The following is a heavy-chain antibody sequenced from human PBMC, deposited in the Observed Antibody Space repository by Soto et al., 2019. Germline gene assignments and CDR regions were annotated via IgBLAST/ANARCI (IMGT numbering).Heavy chain of an antibody. D-gene: IGHD2-2*01. CDR3: ARSYCSSTSCYGDRFNWFDP. Sequence: ETLSLTCSVSGGSISSSSYYWGWIRQPPGKGLEWTGSVYYSGSTYYNPSLKSRVTISVDTSKNQFSLKLSSVTAADTAVYYCARSYCSSTSCYGDRFNWFDPWGQGTLVTVSS. CDR2: VYYSGST. CDR1: GGSISSSSYY. J-gene: IGHJ5*02. V-gene: IGHV4-39*01.